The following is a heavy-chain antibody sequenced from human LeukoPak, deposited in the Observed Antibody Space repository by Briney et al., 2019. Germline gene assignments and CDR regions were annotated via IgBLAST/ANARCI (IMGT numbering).Heavy chain of an antibody. CDR3: ARMPGPSSSLYPLDY. CDR1: GFTVSSYW. J-gene: IGHJ4*02. CDR2: INSDRSST. D-gene: IGHD6-13*01. V-gene: IGHV3-74*01. Sequence: PGGSLRLSCAASGFTVSSYWMHWVRQAPGKGLVWVSRINSDRSSTSYADSVKGRFTISRDNAKNTLYLQMNSLRAEDTAVYYCARMPGPSSSLYPLDYWGQGTLVTVSS.